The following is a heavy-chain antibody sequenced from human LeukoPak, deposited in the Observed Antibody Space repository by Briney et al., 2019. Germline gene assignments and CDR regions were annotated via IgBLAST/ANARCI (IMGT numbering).Heavy chain of an antibody. D-gene: IGHD3-22*01. V-gene: IGHV1-24*01. CDR2: FDPEDGET. Sequence: ASVKVSCKVSGYTLTELSMHWVRQAPGKGLEWMGGFDPEDGETIYAKKLQGRVTMTEDTSTDTAYMELSSLRSEATAVYYCATDRGYYDSSGYYYVYWGQGTLVTVSS. CDR3: ATDRGYYDSSGYYYVY. J-gene: IGHJ4*02. CDR1: GYTLTELS.